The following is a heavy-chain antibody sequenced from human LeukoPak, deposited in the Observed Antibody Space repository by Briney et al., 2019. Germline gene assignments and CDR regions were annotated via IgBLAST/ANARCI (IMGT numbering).Heavy chain of an antibody. J-gene: IGHJ6*03. Sequence: SETLSLTCTVSGGSISSSSYYWGWIRQPPGKGLEWIGSIYYSGSTYYNPSLKSRVTISVDTSKNQFSLKLSSVTAADTAVNYCARSGYCSGGSCYNHYYYYYMDVWGKGTTVTVSS. D-gene: IGHD2-15*01. CDR2: IYYSGST. CDR1: GGSISSSSYY. V-gene: IGHV4-39*07. CDR3: ARSGYCSGGSCYNHYYYYYMDV.